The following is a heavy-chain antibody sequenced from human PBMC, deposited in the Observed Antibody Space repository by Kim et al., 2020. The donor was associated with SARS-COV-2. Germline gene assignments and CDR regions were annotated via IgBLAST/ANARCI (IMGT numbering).Heavy chain of an antibody. CDR3: ARGSGWYDNWFDP. J-gene: IGHJ5*02. Sequence: YNPSLQIRVTISVDTSKDQFSLKLRSVTAADTAVYYCARGSGWYDNWFDPWGQGTLVTVAS. D-gene: IGHD6-19*01. V-gene: IGHV4-34*01.